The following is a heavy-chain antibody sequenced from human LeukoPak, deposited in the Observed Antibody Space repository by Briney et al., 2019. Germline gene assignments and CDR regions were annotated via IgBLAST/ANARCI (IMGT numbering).Heavy chain of an antibody. CDR1: GGSISSYY. CDR2: IYTSGST. V-gene: IGHV4-4*07. CDR3: ARVGGQRADFWSGYYYGWFDP. J-gene: IGHJ5*02. Sequence: SETLSLTCTVSGGSISSYYWSWIRQPAGKGLEWIGRIYTSGSTNYNPSLKSRVTMSVDTSKNQFSLKLSSVTAADTAVYYCARVGGQRADFWSGYYYGWFDPWGQGTLVTVSS. D-gene: IGHD3-3*01.